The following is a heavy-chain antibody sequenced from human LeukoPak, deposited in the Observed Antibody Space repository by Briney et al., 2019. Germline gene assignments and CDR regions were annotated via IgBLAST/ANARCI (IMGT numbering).Heavy chain of an antibody. V-gene: IGHV3-23*01. D-gene: IGHD3-16*01. J-gene: IGHJ4*02. CDR2: IGGPAET. CDR1: GFAFGVHA. CDR3: AKDWTSHNGVYDCLDF. Sequence: PGGSLRLSCAASGFAFGVHAMTWVRQAPGKGPEWVATIGGPAETFYADSVKGRFTISRDNSRNTLYLQMNSLRAEDSALYYCAKDWTSHNGVYDCLDFWGQGTRVIVSS.